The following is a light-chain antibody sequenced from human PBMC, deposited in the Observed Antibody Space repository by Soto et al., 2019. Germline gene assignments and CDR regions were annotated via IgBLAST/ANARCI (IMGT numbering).Light chain of an antibody. CDR3: QQLDSYPRT. CDR2: AAS. V-gene: IGKV1-9*01. Sequence: DIQLTQSPSFLSASVGDRVTITCRASQGIDSYLAWYQQKPGKAPTLLIYAASTLQSGVPSRFSGSGSGTEFTLTIYSLQPEDYATYYCQQLDSYPRTFGPGTKVDIK. CDR1: QGIDSY. J-gene: IGKJ3*01.